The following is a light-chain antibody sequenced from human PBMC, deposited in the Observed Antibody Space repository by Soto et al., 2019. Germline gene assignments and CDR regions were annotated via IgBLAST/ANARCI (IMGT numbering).Light chain of an antibody. CDR1: SGYSNYK. J-gene: IGLJ2*01. V-gene: IGLV9-49*01. CDR2: VGTGGIVG. CDR3: GADHGSGSNSVV. Sequence: QLVLTQPPSASASLGASVTLTCTLSSGYSNYKVDWYQQRPGKGPRFVMRVGTGGIVGPKGDGIPDRFSVLGSGLNRYLTIKNIQEEDESDYHCGADHGSGSNSVVFGGGTKVTVL.